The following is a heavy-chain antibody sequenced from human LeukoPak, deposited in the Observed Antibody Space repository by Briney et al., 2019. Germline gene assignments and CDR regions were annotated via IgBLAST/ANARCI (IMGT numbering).Heavy chain of an antibody. V-gene: IGHV4-34*01. CDR1: GGSFSGYY. D-gene: IGHD3-22*01. CDR2: INHSGST. J-gene: IGHJ4*02. Sequence: SETLSLTCAVYGGSFSGYYWSWIRQPPGKGLEWIGEINHSGSTNYNPSLKSRVTISVDTSKNQFSLKLSSVTAADTAVYYCASDLHIPYYYDSSGGWGQGTLVTVSS. CDR3: ASDLHIPYYYDSSGG.